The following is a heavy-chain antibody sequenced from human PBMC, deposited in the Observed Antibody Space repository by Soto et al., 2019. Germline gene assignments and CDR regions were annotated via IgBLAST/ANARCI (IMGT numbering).Heavy chain of an antibody. V-gene: IGHV1-69*01. CDR2: VSPPFRTS. Sequence: QVQLVQSGAEVKKPASSVKVSCKTSGVSFNNNGIGWVRQAPGHGLEWMGGVSPPFRTSNYARKFQGRISITADASTGTVNMELSSLTSEDTAQYYCARVLYYGSGSYSPYGMDVWGQGTTVTVSS. CDR3: ARVLYYGSGSYSPYGMDV. D-gene: IGHD3-10*01. J-gene: IGHJ6*02. CDR1: GVSFNNNG.